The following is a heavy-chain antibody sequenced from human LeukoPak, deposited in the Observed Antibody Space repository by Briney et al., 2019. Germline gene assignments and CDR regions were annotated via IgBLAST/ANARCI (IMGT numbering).Heavy chain of an antibody. V-gene: IGHV3-30*18. CDR3: AKDSATSSSSWYLPHFDY. J-gene: IGHJ4*02. D-gene: IGHD6-13*01. CDR1: GFTFSSYG. Sequence: GGSLRLSCAASGFTFSSYGMHWVRQAPGKGLEWVAVISYDGSNKYYADSVKGRCTISRDNSKNTLYLQMNSLRAEDTAVYYCAKDSATSSSSWYLPHFDYWGQGTLVTVSS. CDR2: ISYDGSNK.